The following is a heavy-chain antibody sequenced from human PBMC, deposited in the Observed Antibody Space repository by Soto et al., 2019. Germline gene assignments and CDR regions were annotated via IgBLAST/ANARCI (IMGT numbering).Heavy chain of an antibody. CDR1: GFTFSSYW. V-gene: IGHV3-74*01. CDR2: INSDGSST. Sequence: GGSLRLSCAASGFTFSSYWMHWVRQAPGKGLVWVSRINSDGSSTSYADSVKGRFTISRDNAKNTLYMYMNFLRVEDTAVYYCARDETGPDVWGQGTTVTVSS. CDR3: ARDETGPDV. J-gene: IGHJ6*02.